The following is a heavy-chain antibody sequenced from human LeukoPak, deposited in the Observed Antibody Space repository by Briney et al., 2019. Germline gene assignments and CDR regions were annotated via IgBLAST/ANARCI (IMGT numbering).Heavy chain of an antibody. CDR2: INAGNGNT. Sequence: ASVKVSCKASGYTFTSHAMHWVRQAPGQRLEWMGWINAGNGNTKYSQKFQGRVTITRDTSASTAYMELSSLRSEDTAVYYCARAYSSGWYGGDWFDPWGQGTLVTVSS. D-gene: IGHD6-19*01. CDR3: ARAYSSGWYGGDWFDP. V-gene: IGHV1-3*01. CDR1: GYTFTSHA. J-gene: IGHJ5*02.